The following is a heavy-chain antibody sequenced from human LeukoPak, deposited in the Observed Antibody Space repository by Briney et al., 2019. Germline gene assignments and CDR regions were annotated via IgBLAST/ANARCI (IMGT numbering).Heavy chain of an antibody. J-gene: IGHJ3*02. CDR2: IIPILGIA. CDR3: ARDNYYDSSDAFDI. V-gene: IGHV1-69*04. D-gene: IGHD3-22*01. CDR1: GGTFSSYA. Sequence: SAKVSCKASGGTFSSYAISWVRQAPGQGLEWMGRIIPILGIANYAQKFQGRVTITADKSTSTAYMELSSLRSEDTAVYYCARDNYYDSSDAFDIWGQGTMVTVSS.